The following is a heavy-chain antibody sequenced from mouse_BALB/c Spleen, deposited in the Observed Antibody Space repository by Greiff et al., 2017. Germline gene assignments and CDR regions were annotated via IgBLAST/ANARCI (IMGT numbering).Heavy chain of an antibody. Sequence: EVKLVESGGGLVQPGGSRKLSCAASGFTFSSFGMHWVRQAPEKGLEWVAYISSGSSTIYYADTVKGRFTISRDNPKNTLFLQMTSLRSEDTAMYYCARPGSRRDYAMDYWGQGTSVTVSS. V-gene: IGHV5-17*02. CDR3: ARPGSRRDYAMDY. CDR1: GFTFSSFG. CDR2: ISSGSSTI. J-gene: IGHJ4*01. D-gene: IGHD1-1*01.